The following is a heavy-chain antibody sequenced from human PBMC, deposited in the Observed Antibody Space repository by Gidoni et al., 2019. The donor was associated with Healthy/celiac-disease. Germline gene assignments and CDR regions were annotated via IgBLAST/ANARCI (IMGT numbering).Heavy chain of an antibody. V-gene: IGHV3-13*01. J-gene: IGHJ4*02. CDR2: IGTAGDT. Sequence: VQLVESGGGLVQPGGCLRLSCAAAGLPFSSYDMHWVRQATGKGLEWVSAIGTAGDTYYPGSVKGRFTISRENAKNSLYLQMNSLRAGDTAVYYCARGSTSSKGSSFDYWGQGTLVTVSS. CDR1: GLPFSSYD. D-gene: IGHD2-2*01. CDR3: ARGSTSSKGSSFDY.